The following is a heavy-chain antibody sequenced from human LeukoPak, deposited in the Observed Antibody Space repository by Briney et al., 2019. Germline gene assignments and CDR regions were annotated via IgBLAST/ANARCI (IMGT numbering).Heavy chain of an antibody. V-gene: IGHV4-59*05. CDR2: IYYSGST. CDR3: ARRSAGAAWNWFDP. CDR1: GGSITNYY. J-gene: IGHJ5*02. D-gene: IGHD6-13*01. Sequence: SETLSLSCTVSGGSITNYYWNWIRQPPGKGLEWIGSIYYSGSTYYNPSLKSRVTISLDTSKNQFSLRLNSVTAADTAVYYCARRSAGAAWNWFDPWGQGTLVIVSS.